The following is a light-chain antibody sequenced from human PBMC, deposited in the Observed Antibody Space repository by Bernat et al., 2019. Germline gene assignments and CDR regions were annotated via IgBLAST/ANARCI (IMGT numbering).Light chain of an antibody. V-gene: IGLV2-14*03. CDR1: SSDVGGYNY. Sequence: QSALTQPASVSGSPGQSITIPCTGTSSDVGGYNYVSWYQQHPGRAPKLMIYDVRDRPSGISSRFSGSKSGNTASLTISGLLDEDEADYYCSSYASSSTLVFGGGTRLTVL. CDR2: DVR. J-gene: IGLJ3*02. CDR3: SSYASSSTLV.